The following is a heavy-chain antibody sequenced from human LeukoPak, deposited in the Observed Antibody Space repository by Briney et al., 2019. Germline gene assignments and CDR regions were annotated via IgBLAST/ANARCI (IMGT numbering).Heavy chain of an antibody. J-gene: IGHJ6*02. CDR2: ISAYNGNT. Sequence: GESLQISCKGSGYSFTSYWIGWVRQAPGQGLEWMGWISAYNGNTNYAQKLQGRVTMTTDTSTSTAYMELRSLRSDDTAVYYCAAPGGYSGYDVYYYYGMDVWGQGTTVTVSS. CDR3: AAPGGYSGYDVYYYYGMDV. V-gene: IGHV1-18*04. CDR1: GYSFTSYW. D-gene: IGHD5-12*01.